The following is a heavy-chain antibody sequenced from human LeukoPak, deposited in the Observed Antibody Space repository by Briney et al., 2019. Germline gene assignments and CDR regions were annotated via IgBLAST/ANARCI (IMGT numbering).Heavy chain of an antibody. J-gene: IGHJ5*02. CDR2: INPNSGGT. CDR1: GFTFTDYY. V-gene: IGHV1-2*02. CDR3: ARQSTNWFDP. Sequence: ASVKVSCKASGFTFTDYYIHWVRQAPGQGLEWMGWINPNSGGTNYAQKFQGRVTMTRDTSISTAYMELSRLRSDDTAVYYCARQSTNWFDPWGQGTLVTVSS.